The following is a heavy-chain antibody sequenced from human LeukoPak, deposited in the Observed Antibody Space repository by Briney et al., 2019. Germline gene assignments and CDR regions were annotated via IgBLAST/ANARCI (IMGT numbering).Heavy chain of an antibody. CDR2: ISHGGST. Sequence: SETLSLTCTVSGGSISSGGYYWSWIRQPPGKGLEWIGEISHGGSTNYNPSLKSRVTISVDTSKNQFSLKLSSVTAADTAVYYCARLYCSSTSCYSPFDYWGQGTLVTVSS. D-gene: IGHD2-2*02. CDR1: GGSISSGGYY. CDR3: ARLYCSSTSCYSPFDY. J-gene: IGHJ4*02. V-gene: IGHV4-39*07.